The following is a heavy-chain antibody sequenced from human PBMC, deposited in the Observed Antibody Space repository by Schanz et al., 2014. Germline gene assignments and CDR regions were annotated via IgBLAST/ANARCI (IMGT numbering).Heavy chain of an antibody. CDR1: GGSISSGGYT. CDR2: IYYSGST. CDR3: ARAAGPVDY. Sequence: QVQLQESGPGLVKPSQTLSLTCAVSGGSISSGGYTWSWIRQPPGKGLEWIGYIYYSGSTYYNPSLKSRVTKSVDPSKNQFSRMRGSVTAADTAVYYCARAAGPVDYWGQGTLVTVSS. J-gene: IGHJ4*02. V-gene: IGHV4-30-4*07. D-gene: IGHD6-13*01.